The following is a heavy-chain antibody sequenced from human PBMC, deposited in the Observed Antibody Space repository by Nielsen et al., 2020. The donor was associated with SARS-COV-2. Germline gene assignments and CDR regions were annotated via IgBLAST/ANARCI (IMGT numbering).Heavy chain of an antibody. J-gene: IGHJ4*02. CDR2: ISYDGSNK. CDR3: AKDAGLYYYDSSGTVDY. D-gene: IGHD3-22*01. V-gene: IGHV3-30*18. CDR1: GFSVSSHD. Sequence: GESLKISCAASGFSVSSHDMNWVRQAPGKGLEWVAVISYDGSNKYYADSVKGRFTISRDNSKNTLYLQMNSLRAEDTAVYYCAKDAGLYYYDSSGTVDYWGQGTLVTVSS.